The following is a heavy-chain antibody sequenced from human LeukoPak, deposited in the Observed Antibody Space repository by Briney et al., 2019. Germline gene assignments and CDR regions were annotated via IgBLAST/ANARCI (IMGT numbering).Heavy chain of an antibody. CDR2: ISSSSSTI. V-gene: IGHV3-48*01. Sequence: PGGSLRLSCAASGFAFSSYSMNWVRQAPGKGLEWVSYISSSSSTIYYADSVKGRFTISRDNAKNSLYLQMNSLRAEDTAVYYCAKGYYYGSGSPHFYYMDVWGKGTTVTVSS. J-gene: IGHJ6*03. CDR3: AKGYYYGSGSPHFYYMDV. D-gene: IGHD3-10*01. CDR1: GFAFSSYS.